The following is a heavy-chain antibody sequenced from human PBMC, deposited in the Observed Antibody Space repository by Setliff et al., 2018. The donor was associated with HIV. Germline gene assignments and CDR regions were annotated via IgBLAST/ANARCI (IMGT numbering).Heavy chain of an antibody. CDR2: IIPIFGTA. Sequence: SVKVSCKASGGTFSRFAINWVRQAPGQGLEWMGGIIPIFGTANYAQKFQGRVTITADESTSTAYMELISLTSEDTAVYYCARDWTYCGSPSCSSWVDPWGQGTLVTVSS. CDR1: GGTFSRFA. D-gene: IGHD2-2*01. V-gene: IGHV1-69*13. J-gene: IGHJ5*02. CDR3: ARDWTYCGSPSCSSWVDP.